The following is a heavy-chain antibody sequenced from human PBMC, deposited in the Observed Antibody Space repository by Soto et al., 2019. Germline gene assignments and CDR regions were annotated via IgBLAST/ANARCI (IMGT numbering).Heavy chain of an antibody. CDR2: ITPNSGGT. CDR3: ARAATIIVVGITRNDAFYI. V-gene: IGHV1-2*04. Sequence: VQLVQSGAEVKKPGASVKVPCKAYEYTFTGYYMHWVRQAPGQGLVRMAWITPNSGGTNYAQKFQGWVTMTRDTSITTSCRELRRLRSDDTAVDYCARAATIIVVGITRNDAFYIWGQGTMVTVSS. CDR1: EYTFTGYY. J-gene: IGHJ3*02. D-gene: IGHD3-22*01.